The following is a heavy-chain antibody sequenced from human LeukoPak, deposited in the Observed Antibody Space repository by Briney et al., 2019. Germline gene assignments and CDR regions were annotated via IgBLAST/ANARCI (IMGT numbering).Heavy chain of an antibody. V-gene: IGHV3-23*01. J-gene: IGHJ4*02. CDR1: GFTFNIYG. CDR2: ISTTGGYT. Sequence: PGGSLRLSCEASGFTFNIYGMNWVRQAPGKGLEWVSAISTTGGYTEDADSVKGRFTISRDNSQNTLFLQMHSLRAEDTAVYYCAKKPATIKFPFDIWGQGTLVTVSP. CDR3: AKKPATIKFPFDI. D-gene: IGHD5-24*01.